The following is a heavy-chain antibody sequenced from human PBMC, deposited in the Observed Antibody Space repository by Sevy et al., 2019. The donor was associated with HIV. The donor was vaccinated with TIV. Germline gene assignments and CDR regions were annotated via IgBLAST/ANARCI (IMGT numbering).Heavy chain of an antibody. D-gene: IGHD6-13*01. Sequence: ASVKVSCKASGYTFTGYYMHWVRQAPGQGLEWMGRINPNSGGTNYAQKFQGRVTMTRDTSISTAYMELSRLRSDDTAVYYCARGVYSSLGGGMDVWGQGTTVTVSS. V-gene: IGHV1-2*06. CDR1: GYTFTGYY. CDR2: INPNSGGT. J-gene: IGHJ6*02. CDR3: ARGVYSSLGGGMDV.